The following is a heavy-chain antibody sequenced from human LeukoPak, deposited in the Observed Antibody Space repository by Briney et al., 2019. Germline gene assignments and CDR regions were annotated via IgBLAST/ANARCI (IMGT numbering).Heavy chain of an antibody. CDR3: ARELGGSGSFLGYYYYGMDV. V-gene: IGHV1-8*01. CDR2: MNPNSGNT. Sequence: ASVKVSCKASGYTFTSYDINWVRQATGQGLEWMGWMNPNSGNTGYAQKFQGRVTMTRNTSISTAYMELSSLRSEDTAVYYCARELGGSGSFLGYYYYGMDVWGQGTTVTVSS. D-gene: IGHD3-10*01. CDR1: GYTFTSYD. J-gene: IGHJ6*02.